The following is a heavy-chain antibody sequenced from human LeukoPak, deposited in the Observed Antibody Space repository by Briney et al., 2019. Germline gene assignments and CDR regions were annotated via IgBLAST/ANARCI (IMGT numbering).Heavy chain of an antibody. Sequence: SSETLSLTCTVSGRSIRSSSYYWGWIRQPPGKGLEWIGSIYYSGSTYYNPSLKSRVTISVDTSKNQFSLKLSSVTAADTAVYYCARGPALSIVVVPEGNFDYWGQGTLVTVSS. V-gene: IGHV4-39*01. CDR2: IYYSGST. D-gene: IGHD2-2*01. CDR1: GRSIRSSSYY. CDR3: ARGPALSIVVVPEGNFDY. J-gene: IGHJ4*02.